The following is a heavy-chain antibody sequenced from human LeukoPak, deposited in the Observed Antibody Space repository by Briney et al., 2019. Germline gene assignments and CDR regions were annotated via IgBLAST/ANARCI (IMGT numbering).Heavy chain of an antibody. Sequence: GRSLRLSCAASGFTFSSHAMSWVRQAAGKGLEWVSAVSGSGDNTYYADSVKGRFTISRDNSKNTLYLHMSSLRAEDTAVYYCACTAYYYYYLDVWGKGTTVTVSS. V-gene: IGHV3-23*01. J-gene: IGHJ6*03. CDR3: ACTAYYYYYLDV. CDR2: VSGSGDNT. D-gene: IGHD5-18*01. CDR1: GFTFSSHA.